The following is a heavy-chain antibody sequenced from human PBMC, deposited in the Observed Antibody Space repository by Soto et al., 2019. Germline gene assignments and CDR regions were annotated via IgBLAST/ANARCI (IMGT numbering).Heavy chain of an antibody. CDR2: ISSSSSYI. CDR1: GFTFSSYS. J-gene: IGHJ4*02. Sequence: EVQLVESGGGLVKPGGSLRLSCAASGFTFSSYSMNWVRQAPGKGLEWVSSISSSSSYIYYADSENGRFTISRDNAKNSLYLQMNSMRAEDTAVYYCARDEGLYCSGGSCYGSFDYWGQGTLVTVSS. D-gene: IGHD2-15*01. V-gene: IGHV3-21*01. CDR3: ARDEGLYCSGGSCYGSFDY.